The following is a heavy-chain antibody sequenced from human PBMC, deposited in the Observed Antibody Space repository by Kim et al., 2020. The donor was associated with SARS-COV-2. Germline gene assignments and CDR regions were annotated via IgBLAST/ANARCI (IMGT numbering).Heavy chain of an antibody. V-gene: IGHV3-30*02. CDR3: AKDRLGIAAAGPLDFDL. J-gene: IGHJ2*01. Sequence: VKGRFTISRDNSKNTLYLQMNSLRAEDTAVYYCAKDRLGIAAAGPLDFDLWGRGTLVTVSS. D-gene: IGHD6-13*01.